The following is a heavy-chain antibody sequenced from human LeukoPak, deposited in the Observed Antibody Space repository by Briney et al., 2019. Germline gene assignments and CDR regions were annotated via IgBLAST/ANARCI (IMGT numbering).Heavy chain of an antibody. Sequence: PGRSLRPSCAASGFTFSSYAMSWVRPAPGKGLEWVSAISGSGCSTYYADSVEGRFTISRDNSKNTLYLQMNSLRAEDTAVYYCAKDEYGSGRYDYWGQGTLVTVSS. CDR2: ISGSGCST. CDR3: AKDEYGSGRYDY. V-gene: IGHV3-23*01. CDR1: GFTFSSYA. J-gene: IGHJ4*02. D-gene: IGHD3-10*01.